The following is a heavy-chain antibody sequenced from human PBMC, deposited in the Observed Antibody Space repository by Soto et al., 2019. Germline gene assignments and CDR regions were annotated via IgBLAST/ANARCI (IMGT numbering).Heavy chain of an antibody. V-gene: IGHV3-30-3*01. D-gene: IGHD3-3*01. J-gene: IGHJ6*02. CDR1: GFTFSSYA. CDR2: ISYDGSNK. CDR3: ARERFLFYYYYGMDV. Sequence: PGGSLRLSCAASGFTFSSYAMHWVRQAPGKGLEWVAVISYDGSNKYYADSVKGRFTISRDNSKNALYLQMNSLRAEDTAVYYCARERFLFYYYYGMDVWGQGTTVTVSS.